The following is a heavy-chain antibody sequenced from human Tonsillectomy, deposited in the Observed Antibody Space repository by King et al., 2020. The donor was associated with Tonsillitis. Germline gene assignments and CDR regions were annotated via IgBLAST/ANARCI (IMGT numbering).Heavy chain of an antibody. J-gene: IGHJ4*02. Sequence: VQLVQSGGGVVQPGGSLRLSCAASGFTFSSYGMHWVRQAPGKGLEWVAFIRYDGSNKYYADSVKGRFTISRDNSKNTLYLQMNSLRAEDTAVYYCAKDRIAVAGSFDYWGQGTLVTVSS. D-gene: IGHD6-19*01. CDR2: IRYDGSNK. CDR1: GFTFSSYG. CDR3: AKDRIAVAGSFDY. V-gene: IGHV3-30*02.